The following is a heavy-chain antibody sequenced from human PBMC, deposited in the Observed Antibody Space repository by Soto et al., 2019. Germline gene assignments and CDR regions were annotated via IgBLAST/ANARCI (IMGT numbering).Heavy chain of an antibody. CDR3: YSSMNRGDIMSY. D-gene: IGHD3-10*01. CDR2: IKSKTDGGTT. CDR1: GFTLSKDL. J-gene: IGHJ4*02. V-gene: IGHV3-15*01. Sequence: GGNVRLACAAPGFTLSKDLMSYVRQALEKGLEWVGRIKSKTDGGTTDYAAPVKGRFTISRDDSKNTLYLQMNSLKTEDTAVYYCYSSMNRGDIMSYSGQGSLVPVSS.